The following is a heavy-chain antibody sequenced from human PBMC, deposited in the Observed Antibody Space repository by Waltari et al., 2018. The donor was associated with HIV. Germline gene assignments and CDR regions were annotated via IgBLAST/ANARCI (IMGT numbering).Heavy chain of an antibody. J-gene: IGHJ4*02. CDR1: GGTFSSYA. D-gene: IGHD3-22*01. V-gene: IGHV1-69*01. CDR3: AREAYYYDSSGYAHFDY. Sequence: QVQLVQSGAEVKKPGSSVKVSCKASGGTFSSYAISWVRQAPGQGLEWMGGIIPIFGTANYAQKFQGRVTITAEESTSTAYMGLSSLRSEDTAVYYCAREAYYYDSSGYAHFDYWGQGTLVTVSS. CDR2: IIPIFGTA.